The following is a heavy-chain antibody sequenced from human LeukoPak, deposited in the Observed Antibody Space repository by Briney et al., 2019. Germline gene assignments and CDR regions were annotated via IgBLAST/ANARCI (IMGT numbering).Heavy chain of an antibody. D-gene: IGHD3-3*01. CDR3: ARHNEVGRFWFVY. Sequence: SETLSLTCTVSGGSFSSSSYYWGWIRQPPGKGLEGIGSLYYSGRNYYNPSLNSRGTIHEDTSKNQFSLKLSAVTAADTAVYYCARHNEVGRFWFVYWGEGTLVTVSS. CDR1: GGSFSSSSYY. CDR2: LYYSGRN. V-gene: IGHV4-39*01. J-gene: IGHJ4*02.